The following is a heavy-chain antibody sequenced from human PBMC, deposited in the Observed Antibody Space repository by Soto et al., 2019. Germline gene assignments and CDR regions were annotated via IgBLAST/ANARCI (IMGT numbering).Heavy chain of an antibody. Sequence: QVQLVESGEGLVQPGGSLGVSCEASGFTFSGYAMHWVRQAPGKGLEWVAFISYDGSLKYYADSVKGRFTTSRDNAKNTLYLQMNSLRAEDTAVYYCARDVPLGHWGQGALVTVSS. CDR2: ISYDGSLK. J-gene: IGHJ4*02. CDR1: GFTFSGYA. CDR3: ARDVPLGH. V-gene: IGHV3-30-3*01. D-gene: IGHD3-16*01.